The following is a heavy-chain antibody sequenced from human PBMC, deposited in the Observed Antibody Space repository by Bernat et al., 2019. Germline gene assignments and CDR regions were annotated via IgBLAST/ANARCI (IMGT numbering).Heavy chain of an antibody. D-gene: IGHD3-22*01. Sequence: EVQLVQSGAEVKKPGATVKISCKVSGYTFTDYYMHWVQQAPGKGLEWMGLVDPEDGETIYAEKFQGRVTITADTSTDTAYMELSSLRSEDTAVYYCATGGSYYDSSGYYSGSWFDPWGQGTLVTVSS. CDR3: ATGGSYYDSSGYYSGSWFDP. CDR1: GYTFTDYY. V-gene: IGHV1-69-2*01. J-gene: IGHJ5*02. CDR2: VDPEDGET.